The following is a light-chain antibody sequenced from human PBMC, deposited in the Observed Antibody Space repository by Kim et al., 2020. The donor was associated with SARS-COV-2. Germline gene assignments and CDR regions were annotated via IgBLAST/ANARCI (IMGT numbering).Light chain of an antibody. CDR3: QSYDSSNSWV. CDR1: SGRIASIY. J-gene: IGLJ3*02. Sequence: TVTISCTRSSGRIASIYVQWYQQRPGSAATTVIYEDNQRPSGVPARFSGSIDSSSNSASLTISGLKTEDEADYYCQSYDSSNSWVFGGGTKLTVL. CDR2: EDN. V-gene: IGLV6-57*03.